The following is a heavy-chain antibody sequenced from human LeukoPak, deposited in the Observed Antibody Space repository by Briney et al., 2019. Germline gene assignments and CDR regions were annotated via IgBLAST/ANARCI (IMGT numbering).Heavy chain of an antibody. CDR1: GYTFTSYD. Sequence: ASVKVSCNASGYTFTSYDINWVRQSTGQGLEWMGWMNPNSGNTGYAQKFQGRVTMTRNTAISTAYMELSSLRSEDTAVYYCARFGYDFWSRYTDYYYYYMDVWGKGTTVTVSS. CDR2: MNPNSGNT. V-gene: IGHV1-8*01. D-gene: IGHD3-3*01. CDR3: ARFGYDFWSRYTDYYYYYMDV. J-gene: IGHJ6*03.